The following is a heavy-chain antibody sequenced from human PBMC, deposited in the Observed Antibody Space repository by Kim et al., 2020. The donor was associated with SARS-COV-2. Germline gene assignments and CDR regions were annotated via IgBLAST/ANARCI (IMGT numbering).Heavy chain of an antibody. D-gene: IGHD5-18*01. J-gene: IGHJ4*02. Sequence: YADSVKGRFTISRDNSKNTLYLQMNSLRAEDTAVYYCARKFVDTAMALDYWGQGTLVTVSS. V-gene: IGHV3-33*01. CDR3: ARKFVDTAMALDY.